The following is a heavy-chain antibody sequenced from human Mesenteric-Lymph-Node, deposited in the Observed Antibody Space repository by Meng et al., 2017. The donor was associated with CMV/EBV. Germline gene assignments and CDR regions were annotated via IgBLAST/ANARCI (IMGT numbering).Heavy chain of an antibody. J-gene: IGHJ4*02. CDR1: GFTFSTSW. V-gene: IGHV3-7*01. CDR2: LTPDGRDT. D-gene: IGHD3-3*01. CDR3: ARDVWSGYYRPYYFDY. Sequence: GESLKISCEASGFTFSTSWMHWIRQVPGEGLEWVAILTPDGRDTYYVDSVKGRFTISRDNAKDSLYLQMNSLRAEDTAVYYCARDVWSGYYRPYYFDYWGQGTLVTVSS.